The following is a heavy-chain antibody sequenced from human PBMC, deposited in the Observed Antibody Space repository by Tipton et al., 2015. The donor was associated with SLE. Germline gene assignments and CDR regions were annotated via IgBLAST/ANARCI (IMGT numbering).Heavy chain of an antibody. D-gene: IGHD3-22*01. CDR3: ARTSYYDDSDYGRFDC. CDR1: GGSFSGYY. CDR2: INHSGST. J-gene: IGHJ4*02. Sequence: TLSLTCAVFGGSFSGYYWSWVRQSPGKGLEWIGEINHSGSTNCNPSLKTRVTISVDTSKNQFSLNLSSVTAADTAVYYCARTSYYDDSDYGRFDCWGQGTLVTVSS. V-gene: IGHV4-34*01.